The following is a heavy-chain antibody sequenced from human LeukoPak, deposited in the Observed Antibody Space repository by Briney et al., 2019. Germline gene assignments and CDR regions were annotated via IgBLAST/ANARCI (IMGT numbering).Heavy chain of an antibody. CDR2: INHSGST. CDR3: ARAIRGTPRYFDY. Sequence: PSETLSLTGAVYGGSFSGYYWSWIRQPPGKGLEWIGEINHSGSTNYNPSLKSRVTISVDTSKNQFSLKLSSVIAADTAVYYCARAIRGTPRYFDYWGQGTLVTVSS. CDR1: GGSFSGYY. J-gene: IGHJ4*02. V-gene: IGHV4-34*01. D-gene: IGHD3-16*01.